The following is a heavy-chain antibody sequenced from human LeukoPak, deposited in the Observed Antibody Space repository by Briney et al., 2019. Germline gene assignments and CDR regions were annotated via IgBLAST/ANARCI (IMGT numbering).Heavy chain of an antibody. CDR3: TSWGDTTAEYFQR. D-gene: IGHD2-21*02. CDR2: INPDGRDT. Sequence: PGGSLRLSCVVSGFTFNRCWMNWVRQAPGKGLGWVAHINPDGRDTYYVDSVKGRFTISRDNAQNSMYLQMNSLRVEDTAVYYCTSWGDTTAEYFQRWGQGTLVTVSS. CDR1: GFTFNRCW. J-gene: IGHJ1*01. V-gene: IGHV3-7*01.